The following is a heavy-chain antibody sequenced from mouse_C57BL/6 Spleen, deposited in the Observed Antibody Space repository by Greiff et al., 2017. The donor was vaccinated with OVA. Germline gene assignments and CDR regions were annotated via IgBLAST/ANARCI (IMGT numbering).Heavy chain of an antibody. V-gene: IGHV1-54*01. CDR1: GYAFTNYL. CDR2: INPGSGGT. Sequence: VQLQQSGAELVRPGTSVKVSCKASGYAFTNYLIEWVKQRPGQGLEWIGVINPGSGGTHYNEKFKGKGTLTADKSSSTAYMQLSSLTSEDSAVYFCARDYLYYFDYWGQGTTLTVSS. CDR3: ARDYLYYFDY. J-gene: IGHJ2*01. D-gene: IGHD5-5*01.